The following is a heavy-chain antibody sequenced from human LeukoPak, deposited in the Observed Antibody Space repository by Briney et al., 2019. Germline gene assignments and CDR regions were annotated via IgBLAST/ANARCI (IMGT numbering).Heavy chain of an antibody. CDR2: INCSGGST. Sequence: PGGSLRLSCAASGFTFSSYAMSGVRQAPGEGLEWVSAINCSGGSTYYADSVKGRFTISRDNSKNTLYLQMNSLRAEDTAVYYCAKEPDYGDYFDYWGQGTLVTVSS. CDR1: GFTFSSYA. D-gene: IGHD4-17*01. CDR3: AKEPDYGDYFDY. J-gene: IGHJ4*02. V-gene: IGHV3-23*01.